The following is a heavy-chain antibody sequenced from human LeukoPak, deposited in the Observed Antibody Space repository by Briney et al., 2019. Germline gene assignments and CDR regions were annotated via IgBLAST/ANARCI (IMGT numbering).Heavy chain of an antibody. Sequence: GASVKVSCKASGFTFTSYGIGWVRQAPGQGLEWMGWISAYNGNTNYAQKLLGRVTMTADTSTSTAYMELRSLRSDDTAVYYCARDYYDSSGSDYWGQGTLVTVSS. CDR3: ARDYYDSSGSDY. J-gene: IGHJ4*02. CDR1: GFTFTSYG. D-gene: IGHD3-22*01. V-gene: IGHV1-18*01. CDR2: ISAYNGNT.